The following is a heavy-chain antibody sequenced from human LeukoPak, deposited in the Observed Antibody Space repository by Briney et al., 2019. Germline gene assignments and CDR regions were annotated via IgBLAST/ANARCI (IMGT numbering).Heavy chain of an antibody. CDR1: GFTFSSYA. Sequence: GGSLRLSCAASGFTFSSYAMHWVRQAPGKGLEYVSAISSNGGSTYYANSVKGRFTISRDNSKNTLYLQMGSLRAEDMAVYYCAREAQDGYNPLNFDYWGQGTLVTVSS. J-gene: IGHJ4*02. CDR2: ISSNGGST. CDR3: AREAQDGYNPLNFDY. D-gene: IGHD5-24*01. V-gene: IGHV3-64*01.